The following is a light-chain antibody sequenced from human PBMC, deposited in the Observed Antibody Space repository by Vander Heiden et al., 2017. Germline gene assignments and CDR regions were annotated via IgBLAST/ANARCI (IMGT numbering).Light chain of an antibody. CDR3: QQSYTTPK. V-gene: IGKV1-39*01. CDR1: QSIISY. Sequence: DIQMTQSPSSLSASVVDRVTITCRASQSIISYLNWYQQKPGKAPKLLIYAASSLQSGVPSRFSGSGSGTDFTLTISSLQPEDFATYYCQQSYTTPKFGQGTKVEIK. CDR2: AAS. J-gene: IGKJ1*01.